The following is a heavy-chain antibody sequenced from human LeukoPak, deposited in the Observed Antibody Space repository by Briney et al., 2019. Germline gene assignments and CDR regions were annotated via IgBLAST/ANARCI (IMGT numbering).Heavy chain of an antibody. Sequence: WGSLRLSCAASGFTVSGNFMSWVRQAPEKGLEWLSAIYSGGSTYYAASVKSRVTISRDTSKTTLYLQMSSLRAEDTAVYYCARDRVGNPHHDAFTRSGERTMVTVSS. D-gene: IGHD2-15*01. CDR1: GFTVSGNF. CDR3: ARDRVGNPHHDAFTR. J-gene: IGHJ3*02. V-gene: IGHV3-53*01. CDR2: IYSGGST.